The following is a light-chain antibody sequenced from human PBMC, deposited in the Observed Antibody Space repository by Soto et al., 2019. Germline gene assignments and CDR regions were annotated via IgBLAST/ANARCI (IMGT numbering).Light chain of an antibody. J-gene: IGKJ1*01. V-gene: IGKV3-11*01. CDR1: QSIIDT. CDR2: GAS. CDR3: LQRSNCPRR. Sequence: IVLTQSPATLSLSPGGRATLSSRASQSIIDTLDWNQQKPGQAHRLLIYGASTRDPGFPARFSGSGSGTDYTLTISSLDPEDFAVYYCLQRSNCPRRFGKGTKVE.